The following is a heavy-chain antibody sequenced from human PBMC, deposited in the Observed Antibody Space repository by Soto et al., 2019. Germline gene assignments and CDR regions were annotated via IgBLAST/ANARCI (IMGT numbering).Heavy chain of an antibody. Sequence: EVQLVESGGGLVKPGGSLRLSCAASGFTLSGRSMHWVRQAPGKGLVWVSGIDNAGTDSTYADSVKGRFTSSRDNAKNMLYLQMNSLGVEDTAVYYCARGWFGPDVWGKGTTVTVSS. J-gene: IGHJ6*04. V-gene: IGHV3-74*01. D-gene: IGHD3-10*01. CDR3: ARGWFGPDV. CDR2: IDNAGTDS. CDR1: GFTLSGRS.